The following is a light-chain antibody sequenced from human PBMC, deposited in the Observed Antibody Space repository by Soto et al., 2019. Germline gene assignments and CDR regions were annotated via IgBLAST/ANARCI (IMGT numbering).Light chain of an antibody. CDR2: ATS. V-gene: IGKV1-39*01. Sequence: DIQMTQSPSSLSASVGDRVNVTCRASQTVSSYLNWYQQKPGTVPKLLIYATSNLQSGVPSRFSGRGFGTDFTLTISSLQPKDFATYYCQQSFTTPSFGQGTRLEI. CDR3: QQSFTTPS. J-gene: IGKJ5*01. CDR1: QTVSSY.